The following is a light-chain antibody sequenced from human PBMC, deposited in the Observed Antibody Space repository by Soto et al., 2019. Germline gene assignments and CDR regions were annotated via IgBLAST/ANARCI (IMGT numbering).Light chain of an antibody. Sequence: EIVLTQSPATVSLSPGERVTLSCRASQSVSSCLAWYQQKPGQAPRLLIYDTSIRAAAIPARFSGCGSGTEFTLTISSLEPEDFAVDFCQQCGTRPPITFGQGTRLEIK. CDR3: QQCGTRPPIT. CDR1: QSVSSC. J-gene: IGKJ5*01. V-gene: IGKV3-11*01. CDR2: DTS.